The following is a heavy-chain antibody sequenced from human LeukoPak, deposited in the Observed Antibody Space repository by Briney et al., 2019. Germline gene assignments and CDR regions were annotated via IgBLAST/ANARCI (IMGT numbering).Heavy chain of an antibody. D-gene: IGHD3-10*01. Sequence: SETLSLTCTVSGGSISSYYWSWIRLPPGKGLEWIGYIYYSGSTKYNPSLKSRVTISIDTSKNQFSLKLSSVTAADTAVYCCARFSGSYSFVDYWGQGTLVTVSS. CDR1: GGSISSYY. V-gene: IGHV4-59*12. J-gene: IGHJ4*02. CDR2: IYYSGST. CDR3: ARFSGSYSFVDY.